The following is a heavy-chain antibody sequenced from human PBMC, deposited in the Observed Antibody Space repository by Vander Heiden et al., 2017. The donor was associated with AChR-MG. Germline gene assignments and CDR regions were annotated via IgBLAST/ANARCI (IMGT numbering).Heavy chain of an antibody. Sequence: QLQLQESGPGLVKPSETLSLTCTVSGGSISSSSYYWGWIRQPPGKGLEWIGSIYYSGSTYYNPSLKSRVTISVDTSKNQFSLKLSSVTAADTAVYYCAREPGYCSSTSCFYHYYYYYGMDVWGQGTTVTVSS. D-gene: IGHD2-2*01. J-gene: IGHJ6*02. CDR2: IYYSGST. CDR3: AREPGYCSSTSCFYHYYYYYGMDV. V-gene: IGHV4-39*02. CDR1: GGSISSSSYY.